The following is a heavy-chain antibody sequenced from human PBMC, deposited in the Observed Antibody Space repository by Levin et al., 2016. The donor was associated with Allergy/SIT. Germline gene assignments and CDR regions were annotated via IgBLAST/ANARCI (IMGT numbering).Heavy chain of an antibody. D-gene: IGHD3-9*01. V-gene: IGHV3-9*01. J-gene: IGHJ4*02. CDR1: GFTFDDFA. CDR2: ISWNSARI. Sequence: SLKISCAASGFTFDDFAMHWVRQAPGKGLEWVSGISWNSARIAYADSVKGRFTISRDNSKNSLYLQMNSLRTEDTALYHCAKDVREDYDTSSAFGHWGQGALVTVSS. CDR3: AKDVREDYDTSSAFGH.